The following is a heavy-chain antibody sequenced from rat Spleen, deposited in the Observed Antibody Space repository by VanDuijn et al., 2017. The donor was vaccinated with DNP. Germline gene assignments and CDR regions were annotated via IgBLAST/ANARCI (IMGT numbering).Heavy chain of an antibody. V-gene: IGHV5-29*01. CDR2: ISYDGTST. CDR1: GFTFSDCY. D-gene: IGHD5-1*01. J-gene: IGHJ2*01. CDR3: VRIGAVTGNFDY. Sequence: EVQLVESGGGLVQPGRSLKVSCAASGFTFSDCYMAWVRQAPTKGLEWVATISYDGTSTYYRGSVKGRFTISRDNAKSTLYLQMDSLRSEGTATYSCVRIGAVTGNFDYWGQGVMVTVSS.